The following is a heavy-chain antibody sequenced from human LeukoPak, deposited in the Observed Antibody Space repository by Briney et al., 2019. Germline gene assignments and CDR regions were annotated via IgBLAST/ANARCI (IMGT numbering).Heavy chain of an antibody. D-gene: IGHD3-22*01. Sequence: GGSLRLSCAASGFTFSSNYMSWVRQAPGKGLEWGSVFYSGGSTYYSDSVKGRFTISRDNAKISLYLQMNSLRAEDTAVYYCARDQDYYDSSGYYYCGTFDYWGQGTLVTVSS. CDR2: FYSGGST. V-gene: IGHV3-53*01. CDR3: ARDQDYYDSSGYYYCGTFDY. CDR1: GFTFSSNY. J-gene: IGHJ4*02.